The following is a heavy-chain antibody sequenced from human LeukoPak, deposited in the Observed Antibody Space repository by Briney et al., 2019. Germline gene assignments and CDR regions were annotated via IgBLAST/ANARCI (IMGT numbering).Heavy chain of an antibody. Sequence: GESLKISCKGSGYSFTSYWIGWVRQMPGKGLEWMGIIYPGDSDTRYSPSFQGQVTISADKSISTAYLQWSSLKASDTAMYYCARHVGGYYYDSSGSAHFDYWGQGTLVTVSS. J-gene: IGHJ4*02. CDR3: ARHVGGYYYDSSGSAHFDY. D-gene: IGHD3-22*01. CDR1: GYSFTSYW. CDR2: IYPGDSDT. V-gene: IGHV5-51*01.